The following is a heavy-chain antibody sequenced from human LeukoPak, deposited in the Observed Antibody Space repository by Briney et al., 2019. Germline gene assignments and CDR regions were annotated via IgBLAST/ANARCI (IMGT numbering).Heavy chain of an antibody. V-gene: IGHV3-23*01. CDR1: GFTFSSYA. CDR3: AKDISIAVAGTSTLDY. J-gene: IGHJ4*02. Sequence: GGSLRLSCAASGFTFSSYAMSWVRQAPGNGLEWVSAISGSGGSTYYADSVKGRFTISRDNAKNSLYLQMNSLRAEDTALYYCAKDISIAVAGTSTLDYWGQGTLVTVSS. CDR2: ISGSGGST. D-gene: IGHD6-19*01.